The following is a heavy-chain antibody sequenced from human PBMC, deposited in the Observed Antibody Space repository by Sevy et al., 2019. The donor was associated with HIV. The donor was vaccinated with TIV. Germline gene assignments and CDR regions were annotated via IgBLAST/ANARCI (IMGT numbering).Heavy chain of an antibody. V-gene: IGHV1-2*02. CDR3: SRDRMLFGSGPPDS. CDR2: INPNSGGT. J-gene: IGHJ5*01. CDR1: GCSFTAYY. D-gene: IGHD2-15*01. Sequence: ASVKVSCKCSGCSFTAYYIHWVRQAPGQGLEWMGWINPNSGGTNYALKFQGRVTMTSDASTSTAYMDLSSLRSDDTAVYYCSRDRMLFGSGPPDSWGHGTLVTVSS.